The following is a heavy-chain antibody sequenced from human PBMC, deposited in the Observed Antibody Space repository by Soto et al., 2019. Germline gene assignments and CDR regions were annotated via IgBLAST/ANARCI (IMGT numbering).Heavy chain of an antibody. CDR2: IKSKTDGGTT. Sequence: GGSLRLSCAASGFTVTNLYMTWVRQAPGKGLEWVGRIKSKTDGGTTDYAAPVKGRFAISRDDSNNMVYLQMNSLKIEDTAVYYCTTDSYSTIIIVRFDYWGHGTLVTVSS. D-gene: IGHD3-22*01. J-gene: IGHJ4*01. CDR3: TTDSYSTIIIVRFDY. CDR1: GFTVTNLY. V-gene: IGHV3-15*01.